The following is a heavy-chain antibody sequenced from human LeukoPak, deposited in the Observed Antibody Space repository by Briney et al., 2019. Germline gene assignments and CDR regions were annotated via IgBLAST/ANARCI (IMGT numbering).Heavy chain of an antibody. V-gene: IGHV4-34*01. CDR2: INHSGST. Sequence: PSETLSLTCAVYGGSFSGYYWSWICQPPGKGLEWIGEINHSGSTNYNPSLKSRVTISVDTSKNQFSLKLSSVTAADTAVYYCARGNTWFGYYFDYWGQGTLVTVSS. CDR1: GGSFSGYY. CDR3: ARGNTWFGYYFDY. D-gene: IGHD3-10*01. J-gene: IGHJ4*02.